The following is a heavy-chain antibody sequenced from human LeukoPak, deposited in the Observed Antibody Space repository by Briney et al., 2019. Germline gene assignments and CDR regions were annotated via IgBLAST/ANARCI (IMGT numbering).Heavy chain of an antibody. CDR2: INTNTGNP. V-gene: IGHV7-4-1*02. D-gene: IGHD6-19*01. Sequence: GASVKVSCKASGYTFTSYAMNWVRQAPGQGLEWMGWINTNTGNPTYAQGFTGRFVFSLDTSVSTAYLQISSLKAEDTAVYYCARVLRSDEYSSGGDYWGQGTLVTVSS. CDR3: ARVLRSDEYSSGGDY. CDR1: GYTFTSYA. J-gene: IGHJ4*02.